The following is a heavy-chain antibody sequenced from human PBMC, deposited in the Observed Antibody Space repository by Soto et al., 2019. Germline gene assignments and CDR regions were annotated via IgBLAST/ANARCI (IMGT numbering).Heavy chain of an antibody. Sequence: GGSLRLSCAASEFSFDDSAMSWVRQAPGKGLEWVSHISSSGSTIHYADSVKGRFTISRDNAKNSLYLQMNSLRAEDTAVYYCARVGPPSDVWGQGTTVTVSS. CDR2: ISSSGSTI. CDR1: EFSFDDSA. V-gene: IGHV3-11*01. J-gene: IGHJ6*02. CDR3: ARVGPPSDV.